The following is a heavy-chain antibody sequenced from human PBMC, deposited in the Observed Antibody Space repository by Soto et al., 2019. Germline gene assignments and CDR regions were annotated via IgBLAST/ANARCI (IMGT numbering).Heavy chain of an antibody. Sequence: SVKVSCKASGGPFSSYAISWVRQAPGQGLEWMGGIIPIFGTANYAQKFQGRVTITADESTSTAYMELSSLRSENTAVYYCARDPDWNDVSSFDYWGQGTLVTVSS. D-gene: IGHD1-1*01. CDR3: ARDPDWNDVSSFDY. CDR2: IIPIFGTA. V-gene: IGHV1-69*13. J-gene: IGHJ4*02. CDR1: GGPFSSYA.